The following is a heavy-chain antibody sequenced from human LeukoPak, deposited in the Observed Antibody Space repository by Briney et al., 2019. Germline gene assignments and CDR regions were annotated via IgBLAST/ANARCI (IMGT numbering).Heavy chain of an antibody. CDR2: ISISGSKT. Sequence: QTGGSLRLSCATSGFTFSSYAMSWVRQAPGKGLEWVSAISISGSKTYYADSVKGRFTISRDNSKNTLYLQMNSLRAEDTAVYYCAKVGGSRPFDYWGQGTLVTVSS. J-gene: IGHJ4*02. V-gene: IGHV3-23*01. CDR3: AKVGGSRPFDY. D-gene: IGHD6-13*01. CDR1: GFTFSSYA.